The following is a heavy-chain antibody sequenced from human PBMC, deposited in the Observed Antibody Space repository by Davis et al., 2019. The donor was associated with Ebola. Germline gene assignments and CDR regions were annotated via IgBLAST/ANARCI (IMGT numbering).Heavy chain of an antibody. V-gene: IGHV1-2*02. CDR1: GYTFTGYY. D-gene: IGHD6-13*01. CDR2: INPNSGGT. J-gene: IGHJ6*02. CDR3: ARVGRGIAAAKGYYGMDV. Sequence: ASVKVSCKASGYTFTGYYMHWVRQAPGQGLEWMGWINPNSGGTNYAQKFQGRVTMTRDTSISTAYMELGRLRSDDTAVYYCARVGRGIAAAKGYYGMDVWGQGTTVTVSS.